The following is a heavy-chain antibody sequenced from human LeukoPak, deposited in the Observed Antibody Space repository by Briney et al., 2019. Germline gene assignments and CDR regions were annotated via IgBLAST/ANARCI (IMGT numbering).Heavy chain of an antibody. D-gene: IGHD3-22*01. V-gene: IGHV3-9*01. Sequence: QTGGSLRLSCAASGFTFDDYAMHWVRQAPGKGLEWVSGISWNSGSIGYADSVKGRFTISRDNSKNTLYLQMNSLRAEDTAVYYCAKRYYYDSPDAFDIWGQGTMVTVSS. CDR3: AKRYYYDSPDAFDI. CDR2: ISWNSGSI. J-gene: IGHJ3*02. CDR1: GFTFDDYA.